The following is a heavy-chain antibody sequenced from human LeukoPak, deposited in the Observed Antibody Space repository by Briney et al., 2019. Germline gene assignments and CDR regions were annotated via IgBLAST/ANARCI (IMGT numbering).Heavy chain of an antibody. Sequence: GGSLRLSCAASGFTFSSYNMNWVRQAPGERLEWVSSISSSSSYIYYADSVKGRFTISRDNSKNTLYMQMNGLRAEDTAVYYCAKDLSPAAAWGQGTLVTVSS. CDR1: GFTFSSYN. V-gene: IGHV3-21*04. J-gene: IGHJ5*02. CDR2: ISSSSSYI. D-gene: IGHD6-25*01. CDR3: AKDLSPAAA.